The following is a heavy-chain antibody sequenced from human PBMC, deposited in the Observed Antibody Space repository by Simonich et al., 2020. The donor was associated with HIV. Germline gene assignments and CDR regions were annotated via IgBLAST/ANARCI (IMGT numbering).Heavy chain of an antibody. J-gene: IGHJ3*02. CDR1: GYTFTDYY. CDR2: INPNSCGT. D-gene: IGHD3-10*01. V-gene: IGHV1-2*06. CDR3: ATHGPGSYSSALDI. Sequence: QVQLVQSGAEVKKPGASVKVSCKASGYTFTDYYIHWVRQAPGQGLEYMGRINPNSCGTDYPQKFQGRVTLTRYTSISTAYMELSRLRSDDTAVYYCATHGPGSYSSALDIWGQGTMVTVSS.